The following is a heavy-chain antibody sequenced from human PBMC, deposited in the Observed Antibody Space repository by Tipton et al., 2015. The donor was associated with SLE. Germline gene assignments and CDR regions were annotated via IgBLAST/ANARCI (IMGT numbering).Heavy chain of an antibody. CDR2: TRNKANSYTT. Sequence: GSLRLSCAASGFTFSDYYMDWVRQAPGKGLEWVGRTRNKANSYTTEYAASVKGRFTISRDDSKNSLYLQMNSLKTEDTAVYYCARGGPLYYYYSYMDVWGKGTTVTVSS. J-gene: IGHJ6*03. CDR3: ARGGPLYYYYSYMDV. V-gene: IGHV3-72*01. CDR1: GFTFSDYY.